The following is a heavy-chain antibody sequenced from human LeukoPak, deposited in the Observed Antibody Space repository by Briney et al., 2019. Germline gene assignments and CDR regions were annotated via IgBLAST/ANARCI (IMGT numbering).Heavy chain of an antibody. D-gene: IGHD3-3*01. Sequence: SQTLSLTCAISGGSVSSNSAAWSWIRQSPSRGLEWLGRTYYRSNWYHDYAVSVKSRITINPDTSNNQFSLQLNSVTPEDTAVYYCARLENWVFDYWGQGTLVTDSS. V-gene: IGHV6-1*01. CDR3: ARLENWVFDY. CDR2: TYYRSNWYH. CDR1: GGSVSSNSAA. J-gene: IGHJ4*02.